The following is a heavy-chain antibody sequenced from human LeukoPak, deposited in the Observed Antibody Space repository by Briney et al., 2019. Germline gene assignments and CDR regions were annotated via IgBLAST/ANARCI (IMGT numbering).Heavy chain of an antibody. CDR3: ARWGSTSCYDY. J-gene: IGHJ4*02. Sequence: SETLSLTCTVSGGSFSSSSYYWGWIRQPPGKGLEWIGSIYYSGSTYYNPSLKSRVTISVDTSKNQFSLKLSSVTAADTAVYYCARWGSTSCYDYWGQGTLVTVSS. CDR2: IYYSGST. D-gene: IGHD2-2*01. V-gene: IGHV4-39*01. CDR1: GGSFSSSSYY.